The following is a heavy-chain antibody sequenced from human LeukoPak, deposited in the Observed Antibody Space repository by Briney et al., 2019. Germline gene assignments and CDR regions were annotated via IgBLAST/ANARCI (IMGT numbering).Heavy chain of an antibody. CDR1: GFTFSSYA. J-gene: IGHJ4*02. Sequence: PGGSLRLSCAASGFTFSSYAMSWVRQAPGKGLEWVSGISWNSGSIGYADSVKGRFTISRDNAKNSLYLQMNSLRAEDTALYYCAKGHSSSWSPIDYWGQGTLVTVSS. V-gene: IGHV3-9*01. CDR3: AKGHSSSWSPIDY. D-gene: IGHD6-13*01. CDR2: ISWNSGSI.